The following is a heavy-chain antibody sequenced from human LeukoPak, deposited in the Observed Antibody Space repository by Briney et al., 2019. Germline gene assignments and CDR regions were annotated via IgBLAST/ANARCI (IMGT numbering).Heavy chain of an antibody. CDR3: ARAVVAVAGRGYYFDY. J-gene: IGHJ4*02. CDR1: GYTFTGYY. D-gene: IGHD6-19*01. V-gene: IGHV1-46*01. CDR2: INPSGGST. Sequence: ASVKVSCKASGYTFTGYYMHWVRQAPGQGLEWVGIINPSGGSTSYAQKFQGRVTITADESTSTAYMELSSLRSEDTAVYYRARAVVAVAGRGYYFDYWGQGTLVTVSS.